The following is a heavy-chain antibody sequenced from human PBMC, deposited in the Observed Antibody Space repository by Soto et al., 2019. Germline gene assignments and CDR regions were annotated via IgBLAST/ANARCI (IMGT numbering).Heavy chain of an antibody. V-gene: IGHV5-51*01. Sequence: ESLTKDSKGCQYSFTCYWIGWLRQMPGKGPEWMGIIYPGDSDTKYNPSFQGQVTISADKSITTTYLQWSSLKASDTAIYYGAASIFYYGMDGWGQGTTFTVSS. J-gene: IGHJ6*02. CDR1: QYSFTCYW. CDR2: IYPGDSDT. CDR3: AASIFYYGMDG.